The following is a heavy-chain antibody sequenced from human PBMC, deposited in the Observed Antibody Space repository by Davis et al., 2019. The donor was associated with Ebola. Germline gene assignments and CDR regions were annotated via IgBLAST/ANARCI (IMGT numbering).Heavy chain of an antibody. J-gene: IGHJ5*02. CDR1: GFTVSSNY. Sequence: GGSLRLSCAASGFTVSSNYMSWVRQAPGKGLEWVANIKQDGSEKYYADSVKGRFTISRDNSKNTLYLQMNSLRAEDTAVYYCARTRRRFLEWLFVFDPWGQGTLVTVSS. CDR2: IKQDGSEK. D-gene: IGHD3-3*01. V-gene: IGHV3-7*01. CDR3: ARTRRRFLEWLFVFDP.